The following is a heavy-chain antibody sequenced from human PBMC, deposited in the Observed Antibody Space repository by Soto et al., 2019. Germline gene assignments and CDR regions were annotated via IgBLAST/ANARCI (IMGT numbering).Heavy chain of an antibody. CDR1: GFTFSSYG. D-gene: IGHD2-2*01. V-gene: IGHV3-30*03. CDR2: ISYDGSNK. J-gene: IGHJ6*02. CDR3: AVGYCSSTSCYAPRLYYYGMDV. Sequence: QVQLVESGGGVVQPGRSLRLSCAASGFTFSSYGMHWVRQAPGKGLEWVAVISYDGSNKYYADSVKGRFTISRDNSMNTLYLPMTSLRAEDTAVYYCAVGYCSSTSCYAPRLYYYGMDVWGQGTTVTVSS.